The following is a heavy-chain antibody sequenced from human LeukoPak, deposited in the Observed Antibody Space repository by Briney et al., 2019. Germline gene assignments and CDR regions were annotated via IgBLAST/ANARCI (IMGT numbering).Heavy chain of an antibody. V-gene: IGHV1-24*01. D-gene: IGHD1-26*01. CDR1: GYTLTELS. CDR3: ATVPRGIVGATRPFDY. J-gene: IGHJ4*02. Sequence: GASVKVSCKVSGYTLTELSMHWVRQAPGEGLEWMGGFDPEDGETIYAQKFQGRVTMTEDTSTDTAYMELSSLRSEDTAVYYCATVPRGIVGATRPFDYWGQGTLVTVSS. CDR2: FDPEDGET.